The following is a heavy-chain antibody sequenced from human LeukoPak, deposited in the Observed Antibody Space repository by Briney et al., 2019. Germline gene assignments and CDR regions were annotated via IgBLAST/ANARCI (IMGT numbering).Heavy chain of an antibody. Sequence: GGSLRLSCAASGFTFSSYWMSWVRQAPGKGLEWVANIKKDGSEKYYVDSAKGRFTISRDNAKNSLYLQMNSLRAEDTAVYYCARIRWYSAFDIWGQGTMVTVSS. CDR2: IKKDGSEK. CDR3: ARIRWYSAFDI. D-gene: IGHD6-13*01. J-gene: IGHJ3*02. CDR1: GFTFSSYW. V-gene: IGHV3-7*01.